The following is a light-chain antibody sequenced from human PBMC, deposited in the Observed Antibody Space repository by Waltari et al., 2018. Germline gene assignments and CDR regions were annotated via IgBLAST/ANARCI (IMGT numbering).Light chain of an antibody. V-gene: IGLV3-27*01. CDR1: LLSTTY. Sequence: SYELTQPSSVSVSPGQTARNTCSGYLLSTTYARWFRQRPGQAPALVIYKDRERPSGIPERFSGSSSGTTVILTISGAQVEDEADYYCYSATDNNLRVFGGGTKLTVL. CDR2: KDR. CDR3: YSATDNNLRV. J-gene: IGLJ3*02.